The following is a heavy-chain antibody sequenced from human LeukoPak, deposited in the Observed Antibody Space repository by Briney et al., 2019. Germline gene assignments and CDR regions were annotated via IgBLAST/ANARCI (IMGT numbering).Heavy chain of an antibody. J-gene: IGHJ4*02. CDR1: GFTFSSYW. Sequence: GGSLRLSCAASGFTFSSYWMSWVRQAPGKGLEWVANIKQDGSEKYYVDSVKGRFTISRDNAKNSLYLQMNSLRAGDTAVYYCARGFHSSGWYYFDYWGQGTLVTVSS. CDR2: IKQDGSEK. V-gene: IGHV3-7*03. CDR3: ARGFHSSGWYYFDY. D-gene: IGHD6-19*01.